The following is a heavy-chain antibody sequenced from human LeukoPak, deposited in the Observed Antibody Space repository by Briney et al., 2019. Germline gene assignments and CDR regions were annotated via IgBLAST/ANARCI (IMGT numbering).Heavy chain of an antibody. D-gene: IGHD2-15*01. Sequence: SVKVSCKASGGTFSSYAISWVRQAPGQGLEWMGGIIPIFGTADYAQKFQGRATITADESTSTAYMELSSLRSEDTAVYYCARDKLGYCSGGSCSHFDYWGQGTLVTVSS. CDR2: IIPIFGTA. CDR1: GGTFSSYA. CDR3: ARDKLGYCSGGSCSHFDY. J-gene: IGHJ4*02. V-gene: IGHV1-69*01.